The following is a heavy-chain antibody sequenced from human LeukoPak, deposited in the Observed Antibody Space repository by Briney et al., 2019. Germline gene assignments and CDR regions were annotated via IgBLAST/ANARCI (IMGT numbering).Heavy chain of an antibody. CDR1: GGSFSGYY. Sequence: PSETLSLTCAVYGGSFSGYYWSWIRQPPGKGLEWIGEINHSGSTNYNPSLKSRVTISVDTSKNQFSLKLSSVTAADTAVYYCARGDYYDSSPVAYWGQGTLVTVSS. CDR2: INHSGST. V-gene: IGHV4-34*01. CDR3: ARGDYYDSSPVAY. J-gene: IGHJ4*02. D-gene: IGHD3-22*01.